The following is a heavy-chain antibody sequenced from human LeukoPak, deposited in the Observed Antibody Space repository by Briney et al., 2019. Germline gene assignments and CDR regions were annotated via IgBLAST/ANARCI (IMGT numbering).Heavy chain of an antibody. CDR1: GFTFSGYP. CDR2: ISYDGSNK. CDR3: ATDSRSCRY. Sequence: GGSLRLSCAASGFTFSGYPIHWVRQAPGKGLEWVAVISYDGSNKYYADSVKGRFTISRDNSKNTLYLQMNSLRAEDTAMYYCATDSRSCRYWGQGTLVTVSS. V-gene: IGHV3-30-3*01. J-gene: IGHJ4*02.